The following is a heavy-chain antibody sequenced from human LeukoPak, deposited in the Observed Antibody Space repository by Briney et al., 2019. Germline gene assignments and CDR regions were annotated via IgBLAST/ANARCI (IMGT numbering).Heavy chain of an antibody. CDR1: GYTFTSYY. D-gene: IGHD5-18*01. V-gene: IGHV1-46*01. CDR3: ARDPVDTAMVSLRKSYYYYYMDI. CDR2: INPSGGST. J-gene: IGHJ6*03. Sequence: GASVKVSCKASGYTFTSYYMHWVRQAPGQGLEWMGIINPSGGSTSYAQKFQGRGTMTRDMSTSTVYMELSSLRSEDTAVYYCARDPVDTAMVSLRKSYYYYYMDIWGKGTTVTVSS.